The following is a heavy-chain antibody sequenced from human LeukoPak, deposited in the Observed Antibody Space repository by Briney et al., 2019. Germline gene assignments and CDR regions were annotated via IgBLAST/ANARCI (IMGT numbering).Heavy chain of an antibody. CDR3: ARSSSDGNYGMDV. Sequence: SGTLSLTCAVSGGSISSSNWWSWVRQPQGKGLEWIGEIYHSGSTNYNPSLKSRVTISVDKSKNQFSLKLSSVTAADTAVYYCARSSSDGNYGMDVWGKGTTVTVSS. CDR2: IYHSGST. V-gene: IGHV4-4*02. CDR1: GGSISSSNW. J-gene: IGHJ6*04.